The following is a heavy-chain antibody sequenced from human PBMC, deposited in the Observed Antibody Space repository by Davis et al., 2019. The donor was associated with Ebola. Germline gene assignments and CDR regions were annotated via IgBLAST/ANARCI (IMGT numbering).Heavy chain of an antibody. CDR3: AAADSGSYANYYYGMDV. J-gene: IGHJ6*02. CDR2: IIPIFGTA. CDR1: GGTFSSYA. V-gene: IGHV1-69*05. D-gene: IGHD1-26*01. Sequence: SVKVSCKASGGTFSSYAISWVRQAPGQGLEWMGGIIPIFGTANYAQKFQERVTITRDMSTSTAYMELSSLRSEDTAVYYCAAADSGSYANYYYGMDVWGQGTMVTVSS.